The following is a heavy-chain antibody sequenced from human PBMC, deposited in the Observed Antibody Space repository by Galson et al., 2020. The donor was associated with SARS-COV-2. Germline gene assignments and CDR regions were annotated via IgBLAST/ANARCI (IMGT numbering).Heavy chain of an antibody. D-gene: IGHD3-9*01. CDR3: AREALRYFDWLVIGGSATWDYYYMDV. CDR1: GYTFTSYG. CDR2: ISAYNGNT. J-gene: IGHJ6*03. V-gene: IGHV1-18*04. Sequence: ASVKVSCKASGYTFTSYGISWVRQAPGQGLEWMGWISAYNGNTNYAQKLQGRVTMTTDTSTSTAYMELRSLRSDDTAVYYCAREALRYFDWLVIGGSATWDYYYMDVWGKGTTVTVSS.